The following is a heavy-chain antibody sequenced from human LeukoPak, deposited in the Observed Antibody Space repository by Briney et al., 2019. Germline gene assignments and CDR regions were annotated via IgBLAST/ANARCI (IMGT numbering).Heavy chain of an antibody. CDR1: GFTFSSYS. J-gene: IGHJ4*02. D-gene: IGHD6-13*01. V-gene: IGHV3-33*08. Sequence: GGSLRLSCAASGFTFSSYSMNWVRQAPGKGLEWVAVIWYDGSNKYYADSVKGRFTISRDNSKNTLYLQMNSLRAEDTAVYYCARGVKYSSPDYWGQGTLVTVSS. CDR3: ARGVKYSSPDY. CDR2: IWYDGSNK.